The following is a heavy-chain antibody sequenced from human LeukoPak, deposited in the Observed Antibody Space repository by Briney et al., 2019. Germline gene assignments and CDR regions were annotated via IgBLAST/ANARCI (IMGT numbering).Heavy chain of an antibody. Sequence: GGSLRLPCAASGFTLSSYAMSWVRQAPGKGLEWVSAISGSGSGSSTYYADCVKGRFTISRDNSKNTLYLQMNSLRAEDTAVYYCASPDSSGWYHDYWGQGTLVTVSS. CDR2: ISGSGSGSST. D-gene: IGHD6-19*01. CDR3: ASPDSSGWYHDY. CDR1: GFTLSSYA. J-gene: IGHJ4*02. V-gene: IGHV3-23*01.